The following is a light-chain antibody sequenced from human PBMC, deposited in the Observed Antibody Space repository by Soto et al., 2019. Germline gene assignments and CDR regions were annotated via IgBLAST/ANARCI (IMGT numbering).Light chain of an antibody. Sequence: DLQMTQSPSSLSAFVGDRVTITCRASQTISGFLNWYQQKPGKAPGLLIYSASTLQSGVPSRFSASGSGTEFTLTISSLQPEDFATYYCQQSYTTLGTFGQGTTVEIK. CDR3: QQSYTTLGT. V-gene: IGKV1-39*01. CDR2: SAS. J-gene: IGKJ1*01. CDR1: QTISGF.